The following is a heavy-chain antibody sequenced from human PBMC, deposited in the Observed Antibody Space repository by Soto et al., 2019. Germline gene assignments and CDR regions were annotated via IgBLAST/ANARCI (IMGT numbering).Heavy chain of an antibody. J-gene: IGHJ5*02. CDR1: GYTFNNYG. V-gene: IGHV1-18*01. Sequence: QVQLVQSGGEVKKPGASVRVSCKASGYTFNNYGISWVRQAPGQGLEWMGWLNTYNGNTNYAQKFQGRVSMTTDTSTSTAYMELRSPRSDDTAVYYCARDVLYSPSGDRRFEPWGQGTLVTVSS. CDR3: ARDVLYSPSGDRRFEP. CDR2: LNTYNGNT. D-gene: IGHD6-13*01.